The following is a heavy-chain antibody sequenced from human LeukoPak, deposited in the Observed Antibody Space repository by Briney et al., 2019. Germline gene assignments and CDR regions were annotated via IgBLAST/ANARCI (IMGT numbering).Heavy chain of an antibody. J-gene: IGHJ4*02. D-gene: IGHD5-18*01. CDR3: ARAYSYGYGPLDY. Sequence: GASVKVSCTSSGYSFTSYGINWVRRAPGQGLEWMGWISTDNGNTDYAQNLQGRVTMTTDTSTSTAYMEVRSLRSDDTAVYYCARAYSYGYGPLDYWGQGTLVTVSS. V-gene: IGHV1-18*04. CDR2: ISTDNGNT. CDR1: GYSFTSYG.